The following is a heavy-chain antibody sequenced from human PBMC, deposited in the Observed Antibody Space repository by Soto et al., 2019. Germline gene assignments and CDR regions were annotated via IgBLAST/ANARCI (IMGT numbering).Heavy chain of an antibody. V-gene: IGHV1-69*13. D-gene: IGHD7-27*01. CDR3: ARGSGASQY. J-gene: IGHJ1*01. CDR2: IIPIFGPA. CDR1: GGTFNTFV. Sequence: SVKVSCKASGGTFNTFVLSWVRQAPGQGLEWMGGIIPIFGPADYPQKFQGRVTITADESTNTVYLELSSLRSEDTAVYYCARGSGASQYWGQGTQVTVSS.